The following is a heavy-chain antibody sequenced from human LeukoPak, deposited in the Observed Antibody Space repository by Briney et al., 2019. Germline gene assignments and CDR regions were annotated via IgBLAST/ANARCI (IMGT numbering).Heavy chain of an antibody. Sequence: ASVKVSCKASGYTFNNYDVNWVRQASGRGLEWMGWVNPKSGNTGYAQSFQGRVTMTRNTSISTAYMELSSLGSEDTAVYYCARARENSYGSGTYRPYYFNCWGQGTLVTVSS. CDR3: ARARENSYGSGTYRPYYFNC. CDR1: GYTFNNYD. D-gene: IGHD3-10*01. CDR2: VNPKSGNT. J-gene: IGHJ4*02. V-gene: IGHV1-8*01.